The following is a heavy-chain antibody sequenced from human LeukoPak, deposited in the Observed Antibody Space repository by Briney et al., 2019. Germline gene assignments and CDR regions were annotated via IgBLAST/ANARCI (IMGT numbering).Heavy chain of an antibody. Sequence: GGSLRLSCAASGFTFSSYAMHWVRQAPGKGLEWVAVISYDGSNKYYADSVKGRFTISRDNSKNTLYLQMNSLRAEDAAVYYCARSSSALDYWGREPWSPSPQ. D-gene: IGHD6-19*01. CDR1: GFTFSSYA. CDR3: ARSSSALDY. CDR2: ISYDGSNK. J-gene: IGHJ4*02. V-gene: IGHV3-30-3*01.